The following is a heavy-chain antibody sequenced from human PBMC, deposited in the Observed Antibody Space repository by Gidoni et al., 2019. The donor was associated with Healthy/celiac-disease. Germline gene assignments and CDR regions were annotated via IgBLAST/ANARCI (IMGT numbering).Heavy chain of an antibody. J-gene: IGHJ3*02. CDR2: RWYDGSNK. V-gene: IGHV3-33*01. CDR1: GCTFSSYG. CDR3: ARDRGITIFGVVSAFDI. D-gene: IGHD3-3*01. Sequence: QVQLVEGGGVVQHGRSLRLSCAASGCTFSSYGMHWVRQAPGKGLEWVAVRWYDGSNKYYADSVKGRFTISRDNSKNTLYLQMNSLRAEDTAVYYCARDRGITIFGVVSAFDIWGQGTMVTVSS.